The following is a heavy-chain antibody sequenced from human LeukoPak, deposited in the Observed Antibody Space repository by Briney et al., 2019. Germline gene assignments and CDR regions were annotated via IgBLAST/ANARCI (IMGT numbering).Heavy chain of an antibody. CDR1: AFTFSSYS. CDR2: ISSSGSTI. J-gene: IGHJ4*02. V-gene: IGHV3-48*04. CDR3: AREGGEWELLRTFDY. Sequence: GGSLRLSCVASAFTFSSYSMNWVRQAPGKGLEWVSSISSSGSTIYYADSVKGRFTISRDNAKNSLYLQMNSLRAEDTAVYYCAREGGEWELLRTFDYWGQGTLVTVSS. D-gene: IGHD1-26*01.